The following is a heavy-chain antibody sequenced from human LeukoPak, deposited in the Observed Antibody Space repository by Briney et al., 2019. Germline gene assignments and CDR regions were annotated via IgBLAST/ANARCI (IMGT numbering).Heavy chain of an antibody. CDR1: GYTFTSYG. V-gene: IGHV1-18*01. Sequence: ASVKVSCTASGYTFTSYGISWVRQAPGQGLEWMGWISAYNGNTNYAQKLQGRVTMTTDTSTSTAYMELRSLRSDDTAVYYCARDYLVRGVSHYWGQGTLVTVSS. J-gene: IGHJ4*02. CDR3: ARDYLVRGVSHY. D-gene: IGHD3-10*01. CDR2: ISAYNGNT.